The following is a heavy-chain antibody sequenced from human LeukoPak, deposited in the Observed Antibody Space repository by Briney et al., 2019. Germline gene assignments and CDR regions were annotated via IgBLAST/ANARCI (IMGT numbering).Heavy chain of an antibody. CDR2: INAEGSRI. Sequence: GGSLRLSCAASGFTFSTVEMHWVRQAPGKGLVWVSRINAEGSRIGYADSVKGRFTFSRDNARNTLYLQMNSLRAEDTGVYYCARELPREVTLDFWGQGTLVTVSS. J-gene: IGHJ4*02. CDR1: GFTFSTVE. CDR3: ARELPREVTLDF. D-gene: IGHD2-21*02. V-gene: IGHV3-74*01.